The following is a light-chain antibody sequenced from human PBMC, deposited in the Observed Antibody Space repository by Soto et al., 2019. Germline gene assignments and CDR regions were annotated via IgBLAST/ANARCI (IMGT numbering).Light chain of an antibody. J-gene: IGKJ1*01. V-gene: IGKV1-5*01. CDR3: QHET. CDR2: DAS. CDR1: QSISSW. Sequence: DIQMTQSPSTLSVSVGDRVTITCRASQSISSWLAWYQQKPGKAPKLLIYDASSLESGVPSRFSGSGSGTEFTLTISSLQPDDFATYYCQHETFGQGTKVDIK.